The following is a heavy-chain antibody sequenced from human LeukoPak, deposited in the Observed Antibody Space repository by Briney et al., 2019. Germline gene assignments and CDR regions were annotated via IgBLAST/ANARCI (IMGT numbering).Heavy chain of an antibody. CDR3: AKDDSVVVAATGKFDP. CDR2: IYSGGST. CDR1: GFTVSSNY. D-gene: IGHD2-15*01. Sequence: GGSLRLSCAASGFTVSSNYMSWVRQAPGKGLEWVSVIYSGGSTYYADSVKGRFTISRDNSKNTLYLQMNSLRAEDTAVYYCAKDDSVVVAATGKFDPWGQGTLVTVSS. V-gene: IGHV3-53*01. J-gene: IGHJ5*02.